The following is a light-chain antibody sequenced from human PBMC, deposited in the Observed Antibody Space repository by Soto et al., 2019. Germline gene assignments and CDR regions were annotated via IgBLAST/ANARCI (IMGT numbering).Light chain of an antibody. J-gene: IGKJ2*01. V-gene: IGKV1-9*01. Sequence: DIQLTQSPIFLSASVGDRVTISCRASQAIFNYLVWYQQKPGKAPNLLIFGASTLQSGVPSRFSGSGSGTEFTLTISSLQPEDFAPYYCQQLNSHPRTFGQGTKLEIK. CDR1: QAIFNY. CDR3: QQLNSHPRT. CDR2: GAS.